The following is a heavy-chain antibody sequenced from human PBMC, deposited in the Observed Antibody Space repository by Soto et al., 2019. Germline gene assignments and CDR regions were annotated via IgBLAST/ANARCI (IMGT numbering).Heavy chain of an antibody. D-gene: IGHD3-9*01. V-gene: IGHV3-7*04. CDR2: IKQDGSEK. Sequence: EVQLVESGGGLVQPGGSLRLSCAASGFTFSSYWMSWVRQAPGKGLEWVANIKQDGSEKYYVDSVKGRFTISRDNAKNSLYLQMNSLRAEDTAVYYCARADDILTGYFFDYWGQGTLVTVSS. J-gene: IGHJ4*02. CDR3: ARADDILTGYFFDY. CDR1: GFTFSSYW.